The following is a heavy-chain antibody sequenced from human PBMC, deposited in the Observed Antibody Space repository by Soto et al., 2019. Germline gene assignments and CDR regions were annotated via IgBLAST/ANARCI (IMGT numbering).Heavy chain of an antibody. CDR1: WYSFTSYL. D-gene: IGHD5-18*01. Sequence: GGSLKISCKGSWYSFTSYLISWVRQMPGESLERMGRIDPSDSYTNYSPSFQGHVTISADKSISTAYLQWSSLKASDTAIYYCARTSMQSRGYSYGHGGMDVWGQGTTVTVSS. CDR3: ARTSMQSRGYSYGHGGMDV. J-gene: IGHJ6*02. V-gene: IGHV5-10-1*01. CDR2: IDPSDSYT.